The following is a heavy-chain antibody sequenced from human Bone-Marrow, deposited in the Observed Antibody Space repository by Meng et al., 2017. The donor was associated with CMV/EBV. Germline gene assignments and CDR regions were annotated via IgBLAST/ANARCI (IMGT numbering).Heavy chain of an antibody. J-gene: IGHJ2*01. D-gene: IGHD7-27*01. V-gene: IGHV4-59*01. CDR1: GGSISSYY. CDR3: ARVGTVTGSLCFDH. Sequence: SETLSLTCTVSGGSISSYYWSWIRQPPGKGLEWIGYIYYSGSTNYNPFLKSRVTISVDTSKNQFSLKLSSVTAADTAVYYCARVGTVTGSLCFDHWGRGTLVTVSS. CDR2: IYYSGST.